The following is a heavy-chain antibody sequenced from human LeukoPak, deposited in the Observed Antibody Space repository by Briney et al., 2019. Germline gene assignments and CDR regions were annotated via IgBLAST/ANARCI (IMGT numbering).Heavy chain of an antibody. J-gene: IGHJ6*02. CDR2: IIPILGIA. CDR3: ARITMVRGVIILSGMDV. V-gene: IGHV1-69*04. D-gene: IGHD3-10*01. Sequence: SVKVSCKASGGTFSSYAISWVRQAPGQGLEWMGRIIPILGIANYAQKFQGRVTITRDTSASTAYMELSSLRSEDTAVYYCARITMVRGVIILSGMDVWGQGTTVTVSS. CDR1: GGTFSSYA.